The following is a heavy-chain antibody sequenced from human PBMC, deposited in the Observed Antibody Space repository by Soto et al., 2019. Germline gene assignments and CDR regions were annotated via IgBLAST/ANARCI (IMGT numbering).Heavy chain of an antibody. V-gene: IGHV3-33*01. CDR3: ARGPRDCSSTSCPSQLIDY. J-gene: IGHJ4*02. Sequence: GGSLRLSCAASGFTFSSYGMHWVRQAPGKGLEWVAVIWYDGSNKYYADSVKGRFTISRDNSKNTLYLQMNSLRAEDTAVYYCARGPRDCSSTSCPSQLIDYWGQGTLVTVSS. D-gene: IGHD2-2*01. CDR2: IWYDGSNK. CDR1: GFTFSSYG.